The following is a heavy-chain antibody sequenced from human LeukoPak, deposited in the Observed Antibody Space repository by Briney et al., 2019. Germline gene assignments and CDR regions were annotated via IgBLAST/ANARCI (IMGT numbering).Heavy chain of an antibody. V-gene: IGHV3-9*01. CDR2: ISWNSGSI. J-gene: IGHJ4*02. CDR1: GFTFDDYA. Sequence: GGSLRLSCAASGFTFDDYAMHWVRQAPGKGLEGVSGISWNSGSIVYADSVKGRFTISRDNAKNSLYLQMNSLRAEGTALYYCAKGGGYSSSWYLYFDYWGQGTLVTVSS. D-gene: IGHD6-13*01. CDR3: AKGGGYSSSWYLYFDY.